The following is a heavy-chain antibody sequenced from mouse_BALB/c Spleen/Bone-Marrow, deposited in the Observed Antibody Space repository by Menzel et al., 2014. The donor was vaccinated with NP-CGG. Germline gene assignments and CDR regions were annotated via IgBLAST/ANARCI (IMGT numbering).Heavy chain of an antibody. Sequence: QVHVKQSGAELAKPGASVKMSCKASGYTFTSYWMHWVKQRSGQGLEWIGYIYPSTGYTEHNQKFKDKAIMTADKSSSTAYMQLSSLTSEDSAVYYCARDDYAYWGQGTLVTVSA. D-gene: IGHD2-4*01. CDR3: ARDDYAY. CDR1: GYTFTSYW. CDR2: IYPSTGYT. J-gene: IGHJ3*01. V-gene: IGHV1-7*01.